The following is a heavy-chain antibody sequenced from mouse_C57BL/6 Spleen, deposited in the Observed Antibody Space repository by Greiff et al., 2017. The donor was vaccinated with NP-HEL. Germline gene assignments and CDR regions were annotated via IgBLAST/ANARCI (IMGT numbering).Heavy chain of an antibody. CDR1: GYSFTDYN. CDR2: INPNYGTT. D-gene: IGHD1-1*01. V-gene: IGHV1-39*01. J-gene: IGHJ1*03. Sequence: EVKLMESGPELVKPGASVKISCKASGYSFTDYNMNWVKQSNGKSLEWIGVINPNYGTTSYNQKFKGKATLTVDQSSSTAYMQLNSLTSEDSAVYYCARSYYGSSLRYFDVWGTGTTVTVSS. CDR3: ARSYYGSSLRYFDV.